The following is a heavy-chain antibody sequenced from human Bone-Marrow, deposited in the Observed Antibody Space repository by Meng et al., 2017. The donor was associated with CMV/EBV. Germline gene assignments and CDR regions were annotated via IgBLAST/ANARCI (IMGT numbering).Heavy chain of an antibody. J-gene: IGHJ6*02. CDR1: GYTFTSYG. V-gene: IGHV1-18*01. CDR3: ARSDLNYDFWSGYYNRYYGMDV. D-gene: IGHD3-3*01. Sequence: ASVKVSCKASGYTFTSYGISWVRQAPGQGLEWMGWISAYNGNTNYAQKLQGRVTMTTDTSTSTAYMELRSLRSDDTAVYYCARSDLNYDFWSGYYNRYYGMDVCGQGTTVTVSS. CDR2: ISAYNGNT.